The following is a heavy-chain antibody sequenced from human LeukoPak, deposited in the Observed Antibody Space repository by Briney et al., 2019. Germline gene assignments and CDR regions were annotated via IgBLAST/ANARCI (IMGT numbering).Heavy chain of an antibody. Sequence: GASVKVPCKVSGYTLTELSMHWVRQAPGKGLEWMGGFDPEDGETIYAQKFQGRATMTEDTSTDTAYMELSSLRSEDTAVYYCATEYAYDYVWGSYRYIFDYWGQGTLVTVSS. D-gene: IGHD3-16*02. J-gene: IGHJ4*02. CDR3: ATEYAYDYVWGSYRYIFDY. CDR2: FDPEDGET. CDR1: GYTLTELS. V-gene: IGHV1-24*01.